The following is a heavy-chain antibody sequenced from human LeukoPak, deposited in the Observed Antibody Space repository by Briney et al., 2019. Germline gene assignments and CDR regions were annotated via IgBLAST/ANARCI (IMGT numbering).Heavy chain of an antibody. D-gene: IGHD3-9*01. V-gene: IGHV3-15*01. CDR3: TTAHYDILTGPPI. CDR1: GFTFSNAW. CDR2: IKSKTDGGTT. Sequence: GGSLRLSCAASGFTFSNAWMSWVRQAPGKGLEWVGRIKSKTDGGTTDYAAPVKGRFTISRDDSKNTLYLQMNSLKTEDTALYYCTTAHYDILTGPPIWGQGTLVTVSS. J-gene: IGHJ4*02.